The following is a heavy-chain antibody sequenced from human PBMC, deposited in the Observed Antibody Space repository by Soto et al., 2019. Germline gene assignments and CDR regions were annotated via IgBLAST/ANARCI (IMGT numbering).Heavy chain of an antibody. D-gene: IGHD4-17*01. Sequence: PSETLSLTCNVSGGSIGTRNYYWAWIRQPPGKGLEWIGYIFYSGSTNYNPSLKSRVTISVDTSKNQFSLKLSSVTAADTAVYYCARRYGGAFDIWGQGTMVTVS. CDR2: IFYSGST. J-gene: IGHJ3*02. V-gene: IGHV4-61*05. CDR3: ARRYGGAFDI. CDR1: GGSIGTRNYY.